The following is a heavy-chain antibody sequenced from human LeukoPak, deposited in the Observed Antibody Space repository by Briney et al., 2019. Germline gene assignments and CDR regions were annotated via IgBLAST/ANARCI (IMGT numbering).Heavy chain of an antibody. D-gene: IGHD1-26*01. J-gene: IGHJ5*02. CDR1: GGSISSGSYY. CDR2: IYTSGST. Sequence: SQTLSLTCTVSGGSISSGSYYWSWIRQPAGKGLEWIGRIYTSGSTNYNPSLKSRVTISVDTSKNQFSLKLSSVTAADTAVYYCARGGLLNWFDPWGQGTLVTVSS. CDR3: ARGGLLNWFDP. V-gene: IGHV4-61*02.